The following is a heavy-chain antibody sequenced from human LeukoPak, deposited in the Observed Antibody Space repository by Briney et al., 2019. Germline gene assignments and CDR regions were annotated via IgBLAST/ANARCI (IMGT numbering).Heavy chain of an antibody. D-gene: IGHD3-3*01. V-gene: IGHV1-2*04. CDR3: ARVDDSWSGYYQRSEYFQH. CDR2: INPNSGGT. CDR1: GYTFTGYY. Sequence: ASVKVSCKASGYTFTGYYMHWVRQAPGQGLEWMGWINPNSGGTNYAQKFQGWVTMTRDTSISTAYMELSRLRSDDTAVYYCARVDDSWSGYYQRSEYFQHWGQGTLVTVSS. J-gene: IGHJ1*01.